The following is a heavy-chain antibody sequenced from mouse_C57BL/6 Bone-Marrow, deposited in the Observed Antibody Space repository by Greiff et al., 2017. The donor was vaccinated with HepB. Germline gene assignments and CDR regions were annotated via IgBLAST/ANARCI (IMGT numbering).Heavy chain of an antibody. CDR1: GVDFSRYW. CDR3: ARLSYYYGSSYYFDV. CDR2: INPDSSTI. V-gene: IGHV4-1*01. Sequence: AASGVDFSRYWMSWVRRAPGKGLEWIGEINPDSSTINYAPSLKDKFIISRDNAKNTLYLQMSKVRSEDTALYYCARLSYYYGSSYYFDVWGTGTTVTVSS. D-gene: IGHD1-1*01. J-gene: IGHJ1*03.